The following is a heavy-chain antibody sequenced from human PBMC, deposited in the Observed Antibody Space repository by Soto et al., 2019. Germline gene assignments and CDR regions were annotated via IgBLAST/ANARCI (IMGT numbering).Heavy chain of an antibody. CDR2: ISAYNGNT. V-gene: IGHV1-18*01. CDR3: ARDVVRVTMVRGVMAY. D-gene: IGHD3-10*01. CDR1: GYTFTSYG. Sequence: GASVKVSCKASGYTFTSYGISWVRQAPGQGLEWMGWISAYNGNTNYAQKLQGRVTMTTDTSTSTAYMELRSLRSDDTAVYYCARDVVRVTMVRGVMAYWGQGTLVNVSS. J-gene: IGHJ4*02.